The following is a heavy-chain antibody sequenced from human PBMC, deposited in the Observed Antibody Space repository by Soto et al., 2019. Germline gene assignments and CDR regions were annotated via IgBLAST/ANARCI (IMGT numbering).Heavy chain of an antibody. Sequence: QVQLQESGPGLVKPSETLSLTCTVSGGSIRGYYWTWIRQPPGKGLEWIAYIYYGGTTDSNPSLKSRVTMSVDTSTNQVSLGLRSVTAADTAVYFCARVGLSTGDYVDYFDYWGQGTPVIVSS. V-gene: IGHV4-59*01. CDR2: IYYGGTT. J-gene: IGHJ4*02. CDR3: ARVGLSTGDYVDYFDY. CDR1: GGSIRGYY. D-gene: IGHD3-16*01.